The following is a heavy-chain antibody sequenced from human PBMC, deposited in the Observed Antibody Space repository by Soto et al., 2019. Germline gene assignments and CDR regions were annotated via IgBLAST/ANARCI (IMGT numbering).Heavy chain of an antibody. V-gene: IGHV1-18*01. CDR3: ARVWVDGYYSWFDP. Sequence: ASVKVSCKASGYTFTSYDINWVRQATGQGLEWMGWISAYNGNTNYAQKLQGRVTMTTDTSTSTAYMELRSLRSDDTAVYYCARVWVDGYYSWFDPWGQGTLVTVSS. J-gene: IGHJ5*02. D-gene: IGHD3-3*01. CDR2: ISAYNGNT. CDR1: GYTFTSYD.